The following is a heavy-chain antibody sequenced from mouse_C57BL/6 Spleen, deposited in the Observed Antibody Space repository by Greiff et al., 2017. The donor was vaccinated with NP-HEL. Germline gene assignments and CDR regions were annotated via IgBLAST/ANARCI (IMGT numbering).Heavy chain of an antibody. V-gene: IGHV1-15*01. D-gene: IGHD1-1*02. CDR3: TLYGGYYFDY. J-gene: IGHJ2*01. CDR2: IDPETGGT. Sequence: QVQLKQSGAELVRPGASVTLSCKASGYTFTDYEMHWVKQTPVHGLEWIGAIDPETGGTAYNQKFKGKAILTADKSSSTAYMELRSLTSEDSAVYYCTLYGGYYFDYWGQGTTLTVSS. CDR1: GYTFTDYE.